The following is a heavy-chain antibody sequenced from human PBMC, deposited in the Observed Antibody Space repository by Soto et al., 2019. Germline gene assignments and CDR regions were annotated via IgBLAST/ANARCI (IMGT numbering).Heavy chain of an antibody. D-gene: IGHD6-13*01. J-gene: IGHJ5*02. CDR1: GFTVSDKY. CDR2: IYADGTT. Sequence: GGSLRLSCAVSGFTVSDKYLTWVRQAPGKGLEWVSVIYADGTTEYAESVKGRFTISRDNANNTVYLQMNSLRAEDTAVYYCARDMGSTWARGWFDPWGKGTLVTVSS. V-gene: IGHV3-66*01. CDR3: ARDMGSTWARGWFDP.